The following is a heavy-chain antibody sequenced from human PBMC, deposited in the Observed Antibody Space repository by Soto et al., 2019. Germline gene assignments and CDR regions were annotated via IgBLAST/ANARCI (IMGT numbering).Heavy chain of an antibody. V-gene: IGHV2-5*02. D-gene: IGHD3-10*01. J-gene: IGHJ4*02. CDR3: EHSPYGSGSLDY. Sequence: QITLKESGPTLVKPTQTLTLTCTFSGFSLSSSGVGVGWIRQPPGKALEWLALIYWDDDKRYSPSLKSRLTIXNXXPKNQVVLTVTTMAPVDTATYYCEHSPYGSGSLDYWGQGTLVTVSS. CDR2: IYWDDDK. CDR1: GFSLSSSGVG.